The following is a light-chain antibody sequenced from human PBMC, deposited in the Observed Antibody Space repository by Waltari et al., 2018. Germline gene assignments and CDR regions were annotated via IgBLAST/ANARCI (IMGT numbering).Light chain of an antibody. CDR3: QQYYNTPPT. CDR1: QSVSDHVNNKNY. CDR2: WAS. V-gene: IGKV4-1*01. J-gene: IGKJ1*01. Sequence: DIVMTQSPDSLTVSPGERATINCRSSQSVSDHVNNKNYLAWYRQKPGQPPKLLISWASPREFGVPDRFSGSGSRTAFTLTISSLQPEDVAVYYCQQYYNTPPTFGQGTKVEIK.